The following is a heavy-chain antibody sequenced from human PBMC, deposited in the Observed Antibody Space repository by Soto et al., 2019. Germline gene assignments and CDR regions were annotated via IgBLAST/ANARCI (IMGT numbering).Heavy chain of an antibody. V-gene: IGHV3-23*01. J-gene: IGHJ4*02. CDR1: GFTFSSYA. Sequence: EGSLRLSCAASGFTFSSYAMSWVRQAPGKGLEWVSAISGSGGSTYYADSVKGRFTISRDNSKNTLYLQMNSLRAEDTAVYYCAKGPGWQQLGYDYWGQGTLVTVSS. CDR3: AKGPGWQQLGYDY. D-gene: IGHD6-13*01. CDR2: ISGSGGST.